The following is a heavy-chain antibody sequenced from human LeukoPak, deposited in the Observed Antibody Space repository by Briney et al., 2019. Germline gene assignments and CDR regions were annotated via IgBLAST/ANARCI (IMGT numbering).Heavy chain of an antibody. J-gene: IGHJ4*02. Sequence: GGSLRLSCAASGFTFSSYSMNWVRQAPGKGLEWVSYISSSGSTIYYADSVKGRFTISRDNAKNSLYLQMNSLRAEDTAVYYCASVSYSYDSPYWGQGTLVTVSS. D-gene: IGHD3-22*01. CDR3: ASVSYSYDSPY. CDR2: ISSSGSTI. V-gene: IGHV3-48*04. CDR1: GFTFSSYS.